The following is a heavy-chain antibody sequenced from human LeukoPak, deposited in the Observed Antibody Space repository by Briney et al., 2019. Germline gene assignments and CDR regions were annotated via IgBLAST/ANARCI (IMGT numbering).Heavy chain of an antibody. J-gene: IGHJ4*02. CDR1: GFSFTSYW. D-gene: IGHD4-11*01. CDR2: IYPGDSDT. CDR3: ARPFVEYSNWPFDY. V-gene: IGHV5-51*01. Sequence: PGGSLRLSCAASGFSFTSYWIGWVRQMPGKGLEWMGIIYPGDSDTRYSPSFQGQVTISADKSISTAYLQWSSLKASDTAMYYCARPFVEYSNWPFDYWGQGTLVTVSS.